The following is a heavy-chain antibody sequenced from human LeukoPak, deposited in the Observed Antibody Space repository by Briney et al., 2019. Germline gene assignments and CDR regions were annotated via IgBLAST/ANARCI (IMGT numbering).Heavy chain of an antibody. V-gene: IGHV1-2*07. Sequence: ASVKVSCKASGYTFTGYYMHWVRQAPGQGLEWMGWINPNSGGTNYAHKFQGRVTMTRDTSISTAYMELSRLRSDDTAVYYCARDGDIVVVVAATNFDYWGQGTPVTVSS. D-gene: IGHD2-15*01. CDR2: INPNSGGT. J-gene: IGHJ4*02. CDR1: GYTFTGYY. CDR3: ARDGDIVVVVAATNFDY.